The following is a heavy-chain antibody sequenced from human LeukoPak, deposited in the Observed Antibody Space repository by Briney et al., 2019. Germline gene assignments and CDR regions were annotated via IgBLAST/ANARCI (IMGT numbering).Heavy chain of an antibody. CDR3: ARDKSRTYGSADAFDI. Sequence: PSETLSLTCTVSGGSLSSYYWNWTRQPAGKGLEWIGRIYTSGSTNYNPSLKSRVTMSVDTSKNQFSLKLSSVTAADTAVYYCARDKSRTYGSADAFDIWGQGTMVTVSS. CDR2: IYTSGST. J-gene: IGHJ3*02. V-gene: IGHV4-4*07. D-gene: IGHD3-10*01. CDR1: GGSLSSYY.